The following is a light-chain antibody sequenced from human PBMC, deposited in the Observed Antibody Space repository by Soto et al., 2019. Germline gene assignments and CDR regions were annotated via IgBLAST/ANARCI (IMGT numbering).Light chain of an antibody. CDR1: SSDVGSSNF. Sequence: QSALTQPASVSGSPGQSITISCTGTSSDVGSSNFVSCYQHHPGKAPQLMFYEGTKLSAGVSHRLSGSKSGNTASRTIARLPGEDAADYYCCSYAGRNTWVFGGGTKLTVL. CDR2: EGT. J-gene: IGLJ3*02. CDR3: CSYAGRNTWV. V-gene: IGLV2-23*01.